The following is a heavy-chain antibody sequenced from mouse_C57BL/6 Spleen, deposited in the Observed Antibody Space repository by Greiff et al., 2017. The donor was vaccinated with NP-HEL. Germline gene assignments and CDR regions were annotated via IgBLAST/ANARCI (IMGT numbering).Heavy chain of an antibody. V-gene: IGHV1-15*01. CDR2: IDPETGGT. D-gene: IGHD1-2*01. CDR3: TMGYYGLDY. J-gene: IGHJ2*01. Sequence: QVQLQQSGAELVRPGASVTLSCKASGYTFTDYEMHWVKQTPVHGLEWIGAIDPETGGTAYNQKFKGKAILTADKSSSTAYMELRSLTSEDSAVYYCTMGYYGLDYWGQGTTLTVSS. CDR1: GYTFTDYE.